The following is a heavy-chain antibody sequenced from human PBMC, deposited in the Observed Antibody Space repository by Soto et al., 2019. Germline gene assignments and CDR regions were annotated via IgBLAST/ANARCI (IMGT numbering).Heavy chain of an antibody. Sequence: GGSLRLSCAASGFTFSSYAMHWVRQAPGKGLEWVAVISYDGSNKYYADSVKGRFTISRDNSKNTLYPQMNSLRAEDTAVYYCASPRVPGGYFDYWGQGTLVTVSS. CDR1: GFTFSSYA. CDR3: ASPRVPGGYFDY. V-gene: IGHV3-30-3*01. D-gene: IGHD2-8*02. J-gene: IGHJ4*02. CDR2: ISYDGSNK.